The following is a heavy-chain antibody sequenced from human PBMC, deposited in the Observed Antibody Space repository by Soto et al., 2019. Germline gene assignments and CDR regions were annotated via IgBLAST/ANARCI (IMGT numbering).Heavy chain of an antibody. V-gene: IGHV4-59*01. CDR1: GGSISSYY. Sequence: PSETLSLTCTVSGGSISSYYWSWIRQPPGKGLEWIGYIYYSGSTNYNPSLKSRVTISVDTSKNQFSLKLSSVTAADTAVYYCARMAGDSYGYSYYYYGMDVWGQGTTVTVSS. CDR2: IYYSGST. J-gene: IGHJ6*02. D-gene: IGHD5-18*01. CDR3: ARMAGDSYGYSYYYYGMDV.